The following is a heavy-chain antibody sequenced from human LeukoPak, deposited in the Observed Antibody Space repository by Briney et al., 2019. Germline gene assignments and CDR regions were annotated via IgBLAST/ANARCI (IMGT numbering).Heavy chain of an antibody. V-gene: IGHV3-64*01. CDR2: ISPSGDNT. Sequence: PGGSLRLSCAASGFTFSTYTMHWVRQAPGKGLECVSAISPSGDNTYYSNSVKGRFSISRDNTKNTLYLQMGSLSAEDMGVYYCAREYRGGNDYWGQGTLVTVSS. J-gene: IGHJ4*02. CDR3: AREYRGGNDY. CDR1: GFTFSTYT. D-gene: IGHD4-23*01.